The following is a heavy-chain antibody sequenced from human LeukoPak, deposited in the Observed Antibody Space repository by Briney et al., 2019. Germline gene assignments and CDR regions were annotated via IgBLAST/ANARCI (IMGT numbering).Heavy chain of an antibody. CDR2: INSDGRST. D-gene: IGHD3-9*01. Sequence: HPGGSLRLSCAASGFTFSNYWMHWVRQAPGKGLVWVSRINSDGRSTNYADSVKGRFTISRDNAKNTLYLQTNSLRAEDTAVYYCARGADSGYSSDNWGQGTLVSVSS. CDR1: GFTFSNYW. J-gene: IGHJ4*02. V-gene: IGHV3-74*01. CDR3: ARGADSGYSSDN.